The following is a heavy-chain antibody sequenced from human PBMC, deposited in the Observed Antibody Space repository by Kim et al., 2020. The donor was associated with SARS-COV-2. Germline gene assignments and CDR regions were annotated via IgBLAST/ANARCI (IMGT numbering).Heavy chain of an antibody. CDR3: ARGITAGVDY. V-gene: IGHV1-8*01. J-gene: IGHJ4*02. Sequence: YAQKFQGRVTMTRDTTINTAYMELSSLRSEDTAVYYCARGITAGVDYWGQGTLVTVSS. D-gene: IGHD1-20*01.